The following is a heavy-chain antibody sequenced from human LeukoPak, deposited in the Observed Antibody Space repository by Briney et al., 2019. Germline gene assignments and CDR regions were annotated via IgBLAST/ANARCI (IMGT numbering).Heavy chain of an antibody. J-gene: IGHJ5*02. CDR3: ARNVSMVRGVTRLNWFDP. Sequence: SETLSLTCTVAGGSMSSSNYYWGWIRQPPGKGLEWIVSIYYSGSTPYNPSLKSRVTISVDTSKKQFFLKLSSVTAADTAVYYCARNVSMVRGVTRLNWFDPWGQGTLVTVSS. V-gene: IGHV4-39*01. CDR1: GGSMSSSNYY. CDR2: IYYSGST. D-gene: IGHD3-10*01.